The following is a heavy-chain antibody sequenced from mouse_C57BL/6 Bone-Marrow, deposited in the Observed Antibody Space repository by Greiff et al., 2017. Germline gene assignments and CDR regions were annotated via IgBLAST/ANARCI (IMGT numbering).Heavy chain of an antibody. J-gene: IGHJ3*01. V-gene: IGHV1-80*01. CDR3: ARSAYYSNYGFAY. CDR2: IYPGDGDT. CDR1: GYAFSSYW. Sequence: QVQLQQSGAELVKPGASVKISCKASGYAFSSYWMNWVKQRPGKGLEWIGQIYPGDGDTNYNGKFKGKATLTADKSSSTAYMQLSSLTSEDSAVYFCARSAYYSNYGFAYWGQGTLVTVS. D-gene: IGHD2-5*01.